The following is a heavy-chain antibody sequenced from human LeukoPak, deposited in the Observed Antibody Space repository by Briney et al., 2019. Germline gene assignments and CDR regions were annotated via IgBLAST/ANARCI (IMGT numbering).Heavy chain of an antibody. CDR2: IYYSGST. Sequence: PSQSLSLTFSVAGASISSYSWSWIRQPPGRGLEWIGYIYYSGSTNYNPSLKSRVTISVDTSKNQFSLKLSSVTAADTAVYYCARVVDYSFDYWGQGTLVTVSS. CDR3: ARVVDYSFDY. J-gene: IGHJ4*02. V-gene: IGHV4-59*01. CDR1: GASISSYS. D-gene: IGHD4-11*01.